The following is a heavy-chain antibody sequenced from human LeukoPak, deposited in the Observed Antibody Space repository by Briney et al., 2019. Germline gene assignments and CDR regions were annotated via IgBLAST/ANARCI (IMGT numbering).Heavy chain of an antibody. CDR1: GFTFSSYG. CDR2: IWYDGSNK. CDR3: ARGGSYGRIIGPYYFDY. D-gene: IGHD5-18*01. Sequence: PGGSLRLSCAASGFTFSSYGMHWVRQAPGKGLEWGAVIWYDGSNKYYADSVKGRFTISRDNSKNTLYLQMNSLRAEDTAVYYCARGGSYGRIIGPYYFDYWGQGTLVTVSS. J-gene: IGHJ4*02. V-gene: IGHV3-33*01.